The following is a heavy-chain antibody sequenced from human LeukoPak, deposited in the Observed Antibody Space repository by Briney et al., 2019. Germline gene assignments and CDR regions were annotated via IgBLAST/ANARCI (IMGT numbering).Heavy chain of an antibody. V-gene: IGHV4-59*08. J-gene: IGHJ4*02. CDR1: GGSISIYY. CDR2: IYYSGST. D-gene: IGHD3-22*01. CDR3: ARGGYYYDSSGYYFPPALRY. Sequence: PSETLSLTCTVSGGSISIYYWSWIRQPPGKGLEWIGYIYYSGSTNYNPSLKSRVTISVDASKNQFSLKLSSVTAADTAVYYCARGGYYYDSSGYYFPPALRYWGQGTLVTVSS.